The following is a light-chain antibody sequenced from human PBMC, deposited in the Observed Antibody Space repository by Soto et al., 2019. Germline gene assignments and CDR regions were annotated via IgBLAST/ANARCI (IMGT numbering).Light chain of an antibody. CDR3: QQYGSSPPYT. J-gene: IGKJ2*01. CDR1: QSVSSSY. Sequence: EIVLTQSPGTLSLSPGERATLSCRASQSVSSSYLAWYQQKPGQAPRLLIYGASSRATGIPDRFSGSGSGSDVTLTISRLELEDFAVYYYQQYGSSPPYTLGQGTKLEIK. V-gene: IGKV3-20*01. CDR2: GAS.